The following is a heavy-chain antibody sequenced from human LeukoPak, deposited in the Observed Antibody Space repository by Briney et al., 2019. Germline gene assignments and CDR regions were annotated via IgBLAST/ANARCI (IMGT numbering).Heavy chain of an antibody. J-gene: IGHJ5*02. CDR2: IIPIFGTA. CDR1: GGTFSSYA. D-gene: IGHD2-2*01. Sequence: ASVKVSCKASGGTFSSYAISWVRQAPGQGLEWMGGIIPIFGTANYAQKLQGRVTMTTDTSTSTAYMELRSLRSDDTAVYYCARDRVVPAAMGWFDPWGQGTLVTVSS. V-gene: IGHV1-69*05. CDR3: ARDRVVPAAMGWFDP.